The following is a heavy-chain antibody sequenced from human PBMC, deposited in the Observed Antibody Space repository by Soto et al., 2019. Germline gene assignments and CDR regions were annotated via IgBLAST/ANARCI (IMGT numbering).Heavy chain of an antibody. CDR1: GYTFTGYY. J-gene: IGHJ6*02. CDR2: INPNSGGT. D-gene: IGHD6-13*01. CDR3: ARGIGGSSWYNYYGMDV. V-gene: IGHV1-2*04. Sequence: ASVKVSCKASGYTFTGYYMHWVRQAPGQGLEWMGWINPNSGGTNYAQKFQGWVTMTRDTSISTAYMELSRLRSDDTAVYYCARGIGGSSWYNYYGMDVWGQGTTVTVSS.